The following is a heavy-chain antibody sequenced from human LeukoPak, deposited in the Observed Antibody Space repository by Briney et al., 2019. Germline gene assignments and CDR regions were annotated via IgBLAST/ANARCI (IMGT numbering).Heavy chain of an antibody. V-gene: IGHV4-31*03. CDR1: GGSISSGGYY. Sequence: SETLSLTCTVSGGSISSGGYYWSWIRQHPGKGLEWIGYIYYSGSTYYDPSLKSRVTISVDTSKNQFSLKLSSVTAADTAVYYCARVQAAAGYFDYWGQGTLVTVSS. CDR2: IYYSGST. J-gene: IGHJ4*02. D-gene: IGHD6-13*01. CDR3: ARVQAAAGYFDY.